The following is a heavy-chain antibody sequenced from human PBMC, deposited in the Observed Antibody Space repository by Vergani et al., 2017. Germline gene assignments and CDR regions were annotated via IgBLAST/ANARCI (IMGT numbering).Heavy chain of an antibody. CDR3: ARVGPYCSSTSCEPGYYYYGMDV. CDR2: INPSGGST. J-gene: IGHJ6*02. Sequence: QLVQSGPEVKKPGSSVKVSCKASGGTFSSYAISWVRQAPGQGLEWMGIINPSGGSTSYAQKFQGRVTMTRDTSTSTVYMELSSLRSEDTAVYYCARVGPYCSSTSCEPGYYYYGMDVWGQGTTVTVSS. D-gene: IGHD2-2*01. CDR1: GGTFSSYA. V-gene: IGHV1-46*03.